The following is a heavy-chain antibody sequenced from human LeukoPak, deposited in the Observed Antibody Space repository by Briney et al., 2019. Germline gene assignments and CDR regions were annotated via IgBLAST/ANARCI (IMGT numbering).Heavy chain of an antibody. CDR2: IIPILGIA. V-gene: IGHV1-69*04. CDR3: ARDIDSGYDLGYAFDI. Sequence: AASVKVSCKASGGTFSSYAISWVRQAPGQGLEWMGRIIPILGIANYAQKFQGRVTITADKSTSTAYMELSSLRSEDTAVYYCARDIDSGYDLGYAFDIWGQGTMVTVSS. D-gene: IGHD5-12*01. J-gene: IGHJ3*02. CDR1: GGTFSSYA.